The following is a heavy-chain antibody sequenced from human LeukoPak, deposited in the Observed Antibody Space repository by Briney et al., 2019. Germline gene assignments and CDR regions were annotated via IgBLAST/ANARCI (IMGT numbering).Heavy chain of an antibody. D-gene: IGHD4/OR15-4a*01. CDR2: IKRDGSEQ. J-gene: IGHJ4*02. V-gene: IGHV3-7*01. CDR1: GFTFSNFW. CDR3: ARDLNGANFDY. Sequence: GGSLRLSCAASGFTFSNFWMSWVRQAPGKGLEWVANIKRDGSEQYYMDSVKGRFTISRDNAKNSLYLQMNSLRAEDTAVFYCARDLNGANFDYWGQGTLAIVSS.